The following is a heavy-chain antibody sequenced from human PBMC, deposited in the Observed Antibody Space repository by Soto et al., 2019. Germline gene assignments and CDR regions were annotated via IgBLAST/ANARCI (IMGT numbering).Heavy chain of an antibody. CDR3: AKEGQKKVSTILEH. D-gene: IGHD1-26*01. J-gene: IGHJ1*01. CDR2: ISYEVSNK. CDR1: GFAFSSYG. V-gene: IGHV3-30*18. Sequence: WGSRRLSCAASGFAFSSYGMHWVRQDPGKGLEWLSVISYEVSNKYYADSAKGRFTISRDNSMNTLYLQMNSLRPEDTAIYYCAKEGQKKVSTILEHWGKGTLVTVSA.